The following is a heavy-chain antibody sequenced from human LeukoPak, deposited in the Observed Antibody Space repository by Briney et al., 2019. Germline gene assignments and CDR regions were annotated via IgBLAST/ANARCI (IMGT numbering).Heavy chain of an antibody. V-gene: IGHV1-69*05. D-gene: IGHD1-26*01. CDR1: GDIFNSYS. J-gene: IGHJ6*03. CDR2: IIPMFGSA. Sequence: ASVKVSCKASGDIFNSYSISWVRQAPGQGLEWMGEIIPMFGSANYAQTFQGRVTITTDQSTSTAYMELRSLSSEDTAVYYCARVGRSRGSLPNSYYYMDVWGKGTTVTVSS. CDR3: ARVGRSRGSLPNSYYYMDV.